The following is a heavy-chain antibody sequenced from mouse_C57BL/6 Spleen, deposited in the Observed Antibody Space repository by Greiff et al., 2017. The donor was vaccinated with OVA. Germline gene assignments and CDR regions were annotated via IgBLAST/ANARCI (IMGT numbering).Heavy chain of an antibody. Sequence: VQLQQSGPELVKPGASVKISCKASGYAFSSSWMNWVKQRPGKGLEWIGRIYPGDGDTNYNGKFKGKATLTPDKSSSTAYMQLSSLTSEDSAVYFCARGGYYAMDYWGQGTSVTVSS. V-gene: IGHV1-82*01. CDR2: IYPGDGDT. CDR1: GYAFSSSW. CDR3: ARGGYYAMDY. D-gene: IGHD1-1*02. J-gene: IGHJ4*01.